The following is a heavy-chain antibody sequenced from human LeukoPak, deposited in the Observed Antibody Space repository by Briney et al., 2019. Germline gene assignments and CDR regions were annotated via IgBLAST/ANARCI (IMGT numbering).Heavy chain of an antibody. J-gene: IGHJ6*02. CDR1: GDTFSRYA. Sequence: SVKVSCKASGDTFSRYAISWVRQAPGQGLEWMGGIIPIFGTANYAQKFQGRVTITADESTSTAYMELSSLRSEDTAVYYCARTGENPPAATLYGMDVWGQGTTVTVSS. CDR3: ARTGENPPAATLYGMDV. CDR2: IIPIFGTA. V-gene: IGHV1-69*01. D-gene: IGHD2-15*01.